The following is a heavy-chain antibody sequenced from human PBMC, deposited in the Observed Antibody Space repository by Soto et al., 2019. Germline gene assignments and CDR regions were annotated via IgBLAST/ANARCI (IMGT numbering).Heavy chain of an antibody. V-gene: IGHV1-69*13. CDR3: ARGVYCICTSCYSDAFDI. D-gene: IGHD2-2*01. CDR2: IIPIFGTA. J-gene: IGHJ3*02. Sequence: GASVKVSRKASGGTFSSYAISWVRQAPGQGLEWMGGIIPIFGTANYAQKFQGRVTITADESTSTAYMELSSLRSEDTAVYYCARGVYCICTSCYSDAFDIWGQGTMVTVS. CDR1: GGTFSSYA.